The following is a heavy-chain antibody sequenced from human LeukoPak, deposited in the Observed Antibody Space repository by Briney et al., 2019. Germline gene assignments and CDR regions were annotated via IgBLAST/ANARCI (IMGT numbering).Heavy chain of an antibody. Sequence: GGSLRLSCAAAGFTFSSFWMTWVRQAPGKGLEWVANIRQDGSEKYYVDSVKGRFTISRDNTKKSLYLQMNSLRAEDTAVYYCARDRYDRSGYYDYWGQGTLVTVSS. V-gene: IGHV3-7*01. CDR1: GFTFSSFW. CDR3: ARDRYDRSGYYDY. CDR2: IRQDGSEK. J-gene: IGHJ4*02. D-gene: IGHD3-22*01.